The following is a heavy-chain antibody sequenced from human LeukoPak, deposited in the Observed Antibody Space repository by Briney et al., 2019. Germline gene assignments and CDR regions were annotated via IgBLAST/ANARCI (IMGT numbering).Heavy chain of an antibody. CDR2: IRYDGNNK. J-gene: IGHJ4*02. CDR3: TKGTSSSWARLDY. D-gene: IGHD6-13*01. Sequence: GGSLRLSCAASGVTFSSYAMHWVRQAPGKGLEWVAFIRYDGNNKYYEDSVRGRFTISRDNSKNTLYLQMYSLRPEDTAVYYCTKGTSSSWARLDYWGQGTLVTVSS. V-gene: IGHV3-30*02. CDR1: GVTFSSYA.